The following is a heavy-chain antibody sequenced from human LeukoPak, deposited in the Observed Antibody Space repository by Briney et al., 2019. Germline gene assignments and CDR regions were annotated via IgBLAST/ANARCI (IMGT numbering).Heavy chain of an antibody. CDR1: GFTFSSYW. CDR2: IKPDGSEK. CDR3: ARPIAAAGS. V-gene: IGHV3-7*03. J-gene: IGHJ4*02. Sequence: PGGSLRLSCAASGFTFSSYWMTWVRQAPGKGLEWVASIKPDGSEKYYVDSVKGRFNISRDNAKNSLYLQMNSLRAEDTAVYYCARPIAAAGSWGQGTLVTVSS. D-gene: IGHD6-13*01.